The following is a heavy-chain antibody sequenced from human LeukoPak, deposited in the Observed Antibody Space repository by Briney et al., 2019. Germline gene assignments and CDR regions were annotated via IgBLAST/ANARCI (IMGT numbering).Heavy chain of an antibody. J-gene: IGHJ4*02. D-gene: IGHD6-13*01. Sequence: SETLSLTCTVSGGSISSGGYYWSWIRQHPGKGLEWIGYIYYSGSTNYNPSLKSRVTISVDTSKNQFSLKLSSVTAADTAVYYCARADRAGIAPLFDYWGQGTLVTVSS. V-gene: IGHV4-61*08. CDR2: IYYSGST. CDR1: GGSISSGGYY. CDR3: ARADRAGIAPLFDY.